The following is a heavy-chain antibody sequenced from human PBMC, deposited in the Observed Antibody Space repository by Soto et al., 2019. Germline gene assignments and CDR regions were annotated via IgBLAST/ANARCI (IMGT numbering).Heavy chain of an antibody. J-gene: IGHJ4*02. V-gene: IGHV4-39*01. CDR1: GDSISRGSYS. CDR2: VYYSGRT. CDR3: ASGTDWNYDY. D-gene: IGHD1-1*01. Sequence: SETLSLTCTASGDSISRGSYSWGWIRQPPGKGLEWVGTVYYSGRTYYNPSLKSRVTMSVDASKNQFSLKLSSVTAADTAVYYCASGTDWNYDYWGQGLLVTVPS.